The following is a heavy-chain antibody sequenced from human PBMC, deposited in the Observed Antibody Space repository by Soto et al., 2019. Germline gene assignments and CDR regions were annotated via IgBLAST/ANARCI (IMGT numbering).Heavy chain of an antibody. CDR3: ARGGIPGLYYYYYYYMDV. Sequence: LRLSCAASGFTFSSYAMHWVRQAPGKGLEYVSAISSNGGSTYYANSVKGRFTISRDNSKNTLYLQMGSLRAEDMAVYYCARGGIPGLYYYYYYYMDVWGKGTTVTVSS. CDR1: GFTFSSYA. D-gene: IGHD3-16*01. V-gene: IGHV3-64*01. CDR2: ISSNGGST. J-gene: IGHJ6*03.